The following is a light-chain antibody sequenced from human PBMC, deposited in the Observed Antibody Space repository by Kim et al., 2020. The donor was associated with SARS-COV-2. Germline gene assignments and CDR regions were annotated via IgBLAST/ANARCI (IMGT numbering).Light chain of an antibody. Sequence: ASVGDRVTITCRTSQSISSHLNWYQQKPGRAPKLLIYAASTLQGGVPSRFSGSGSETDFTLTISSLQPEDFATYFCQQSYINPFTFGPGTKVDIK. CDR2: AAS. CDR1: QSISSH. V-gene: IGKV1-39*01. CDR3: QQSYINPFT. J-gene: IGKJ3*01.